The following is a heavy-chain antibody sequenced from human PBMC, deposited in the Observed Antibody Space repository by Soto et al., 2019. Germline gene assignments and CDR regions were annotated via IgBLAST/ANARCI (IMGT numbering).Heavy chain of an antibody. Sequence: QVQLVESGGGVVQPGRSLRLSCAASGFTFSSYGMHWVRQAPGKGLEWVAVISHDGSNKYFADSVKGRFTISRDNSQNTLYLQMNSLRAEDTAVYYGAKHLLAVAGDLHGRDVWGQGTTVTVAS. CDR2: ISHDGSNK. CDR1: GFTFSSYG. D-gene: IGHD6-19*01. V-gene: IGHV3-30*18. J-gene: IGHJ6*02. CDR3: AKHLLAVAGDLHGRDV.